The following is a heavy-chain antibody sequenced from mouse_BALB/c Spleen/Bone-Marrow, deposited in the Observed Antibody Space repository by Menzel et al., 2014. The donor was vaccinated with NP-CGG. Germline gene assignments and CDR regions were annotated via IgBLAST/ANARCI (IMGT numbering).Heavy chain of an antibody. CDR1: GFSLTSYG. CDR2: IWAGGSI. V-gene: IGHV2-9*02. D-gene: IGHD1-1*01. CDR3: AREGGYYYGSRVAWFAY. J-gene: IGHJ3*01. Sequence: VKLVESGPGLVAPSQSLSITCTVSGFSLTSYGVHWVRQPPGKGLEWLGVIWAGGSINYNSALMSRLSISKDNSKSQVFLKMNSLQTDDTAMYYCAREGGYYYGSRVAWFAYWGQGTLVTVSA.